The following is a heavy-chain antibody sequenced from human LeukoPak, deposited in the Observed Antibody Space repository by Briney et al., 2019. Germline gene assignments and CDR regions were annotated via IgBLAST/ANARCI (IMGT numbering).Heavy chain of an antibody. D-gene: IGHD3-22*01. J-gene: IGHJ6*02. CDR2: IIPILGIA. CDR1: GGTFSSYT. Sequence: SVKVSCKASGGTFSSYTISWVRQAPGQGLEWMGRIIPILGIANYAQKFQGRVTITADKSTSTAYMELSSLRSEDTAVYYCARDPGYYDSSGYYYYGMDVWGQGTTVTVS. V-gene: IGHV1-69*04. CDR3: ARDPGYYDSSGYYYYGMDV.